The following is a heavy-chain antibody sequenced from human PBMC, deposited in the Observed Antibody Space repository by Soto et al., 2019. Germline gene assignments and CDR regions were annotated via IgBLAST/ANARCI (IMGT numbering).Heavy chain of an antibody. CDR1: GFTFSSYA. V-gene: IGHV3-23*01. CDR3: AKRTTGWYFGL. J-gene: IGHJ2*01. CDR2: ISGSGGST. Sequence: EVQLLESGGGLVQPGGSLRLSCAASGFTFSSYAMNWVRQAPGKGLEWVSVISGSGGSTYYADSVKGRFTISRDNSKNTLYLQMNRLRDEDTAVYYCAKRTTGWYFGLWGRGTLVTVSS.